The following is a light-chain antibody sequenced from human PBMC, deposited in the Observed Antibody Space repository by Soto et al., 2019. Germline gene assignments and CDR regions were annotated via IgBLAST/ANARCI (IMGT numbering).Light chain of an antibody. CDR3: SSYTSSSTLVV. CDR2: DVN. CDR1: SSDVGGYNY. J-gene: IGLJ2*01. Sequence: QSALTQPASVSGSPGQSITISCTGTSSDVGGYNYVSWYQQQPGKAPKLMIYDVNNRPSGVSNRFYGSKCGNTASLTISGLQDEDEADYYCSSYTSSSTLVVFGGGIKLTVL. V-gene: IGLV2-14*01.